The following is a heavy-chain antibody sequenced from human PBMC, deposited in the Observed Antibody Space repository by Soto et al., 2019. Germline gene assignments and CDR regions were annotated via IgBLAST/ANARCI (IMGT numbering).Heavy chain of an antibody. CDR2: ISGSGGST. Sequence: EVQLLESGGGLVQPGGSLRLSCAASGFTFSSYAMRWVRQAPGKGLEWVSAISGSGGSTYYADSVKGRFTISRDKSKNTLYLQKNSLRAEDAAVYYCARRGSGSYYDYWGQGTLVTVSS. D-gene: IGHD1-26*01. CDR1: GFTFSSYA. V-gene: IGHV3-23*01. CDR3: ARRGSGSYYDY. J-gene: IGHJ4*02.